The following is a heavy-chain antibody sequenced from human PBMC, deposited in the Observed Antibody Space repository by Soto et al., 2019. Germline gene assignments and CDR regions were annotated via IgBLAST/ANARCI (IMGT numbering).Heavy chain of an antibody. Sequence: ASVKVSCKASGYTLNSYDINWVRQATGQGLEWMGWMNPNNGNTGYAQKFQGRVTMTRNTSISTAYMELSSLRSEDTAVYYCAREGYSYGTGFGYYMDVWGKGTTVTVSS. D-gene: IGHD5-18*01. CDR2: MNPNNGNT. V-gene: IGHV1-8*01. J-gene: IGHJ6*03. CDR3: AREGYSYGTGFGYYMDV. CDR1: GYTLNSYD.